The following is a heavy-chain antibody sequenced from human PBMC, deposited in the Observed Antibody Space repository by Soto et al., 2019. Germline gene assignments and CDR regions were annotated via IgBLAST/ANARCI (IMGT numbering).Heavy chain of an antibody. CDR3: ARDLRNYCSGGSCYLGYYFDY. CDR1: GGSFSGYY. V-gene: IGHV4-34*01. CDR2: INHSGST. J-gene: IGHJ4*02. D-gene: IGHD2-15*01. Sequence: QVQLQQWGAGLLKPSETLSLTCAVYGGSFSGYYWSWIRQPPGKGLEWIGEINHSGSTNYNPSLKSRVTISVDTSKNQFSLKLSSVTAADTAVYYCARDLRNYCSGGSCYLGYYFDYWGQGTLVTVSS.